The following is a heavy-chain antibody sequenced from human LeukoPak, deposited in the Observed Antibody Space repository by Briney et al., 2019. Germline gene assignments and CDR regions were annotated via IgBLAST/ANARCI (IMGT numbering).Heavy chain of an antibody. CDR2: ISGRGGST. V-gene: IGHV3-23*01. D-gene: IGHD3-10*01. Sequence: PGGALRLSCAASGITFSSYAMSWVRRAPGKGLGWGSAISGRGGSTYYADSVKGRFTISRDNSKNTLYLQMNSLRAEDTAVYYCAKDRWFFFAYWGQGTLLTVPS. CDR3: AKDRWFFFAY. J-gene: IGHJ4*02. CDR1: GITFSSYA.